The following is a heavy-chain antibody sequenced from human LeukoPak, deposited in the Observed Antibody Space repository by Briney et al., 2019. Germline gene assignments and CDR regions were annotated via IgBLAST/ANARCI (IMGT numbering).Heavy chain of an antibody. V-gene: IGHV4-59*08. Sequence: PSETLSLTCTVSRGSISDDHCAWIRRPPGKGEEWIVYINYRGSPKHNPSLYSRASITLDTSKNQVSLNMVSLTAADTAVYTFGRLVDGIYTRVDSWGQGTLVTVSS. CDR1: RGSISDDH. D-gene: IGHD5-24*01. CDR2: INYRGSP. CDR3: GRLVDGIYTRVDS. J-gene: IGHJ4*02.